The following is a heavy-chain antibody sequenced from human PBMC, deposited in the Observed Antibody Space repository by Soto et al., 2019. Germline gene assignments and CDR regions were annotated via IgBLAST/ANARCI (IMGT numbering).Heavy chain of an antibody. Sequence: SETLSLTCAVYGGSFSGYYWSWIRQPPGKGLEWIGEINHSGSTNYNPSLKSRVTISVDTSKNQFSLKLSSVTAADTAVYYCARPNVLRYFVWLATLVYWGQGTLVTVSS. CDR1: GGSFSGYY. CDR3: ARPNVLRYFVWLATLVY. J-gene: IGHJ4*02. CDR2: INHSGST. V-gene: IGHV4-34*01. D-gene: IGHD3-9*01.